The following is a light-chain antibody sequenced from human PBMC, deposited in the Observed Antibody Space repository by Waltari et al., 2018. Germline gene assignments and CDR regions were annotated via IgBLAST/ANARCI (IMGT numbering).Light chain of an antibody. J-gene: IGLJ3*02. V-gene: IGLV9-49*01. Sequence: QPVLTQPPSASASLGASVKPTRPLSSGYSYPQVDWFHQRPAKGPRLVRRVGTGAIVGSKGDSIPGRFSGLGSGLNRYLTIKNIQEEDEGDDHGGADHGSGGNFVWVFGGGTKLTVL. CDR3: GADHGSGGNFVWV. CDR2: VGTGAIVG. CDR1: SGYSYPQ.